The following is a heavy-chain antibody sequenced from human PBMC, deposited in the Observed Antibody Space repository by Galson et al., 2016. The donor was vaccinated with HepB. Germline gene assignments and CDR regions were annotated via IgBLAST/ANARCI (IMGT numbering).Heavy chain of an antibody. Sequence: LSLTCSVSAVSIRDSGRYWTWVRQHPGQGLEWIGYISHSGSAYYNLSLRSRLTISVDTSKNQFSLKLTSVTAADTAMYYCATSWYYDSWSGHSHEGWFDPWGQGILVTVSS. J-gene: IGHJ5*02. CDR2: ISHSGSA. CDR1: AVSIRDSGRY. D-gene: IGHD3-3*01. CDR3: ATSWYYDSWSGHSHEGWFDP. V-gene: IGHV4-31*03.